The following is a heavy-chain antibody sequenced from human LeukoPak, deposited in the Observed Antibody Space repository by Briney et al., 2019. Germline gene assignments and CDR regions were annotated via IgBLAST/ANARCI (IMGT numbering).Heavy chain of an antibody. CDR3: MRDLSN. Sequence: SETLSLTCAVSGYSISSGYYWGWVRQPPGKGLEWIGNIYHSGSPSYNPSLKSRVTISLDTSNKHFSLKLNSVIAADTAVYYCMRDLSNWGQGTLVTVSS. V-gene: IGHV4-38-2*02. CDR2: IYHSGSP. CDR1: GYSISSGYY. D-gene: IGHD3-3*02. J-gene: IGHJ4*02.